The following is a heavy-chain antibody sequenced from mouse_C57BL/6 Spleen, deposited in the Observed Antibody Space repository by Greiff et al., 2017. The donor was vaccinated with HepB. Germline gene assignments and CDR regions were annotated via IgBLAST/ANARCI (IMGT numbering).Heavy chain of an antibody. CDR1: GFTFSSYT. D-gene: IGHD2-2*01. Sequence: EVQLVESGGGLVKPGGSLKLSCAASGFTFSSYTMSWVRQTPEKRLEWVATISGGGGNTYYPDSVKGRFTISRDNAKNTLYLQMSSLRSEDTALYYCARLYGYDDYAMDYWGQGTSVTVSS. J-gene: IGHJ4*01. CDR3: ARLYGYDDYAMDY. CDR2: ISGGGGNT. V-gene: IGHV5-9*01.